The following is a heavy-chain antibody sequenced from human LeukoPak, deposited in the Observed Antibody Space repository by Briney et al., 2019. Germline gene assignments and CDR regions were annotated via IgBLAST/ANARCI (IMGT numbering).Heavy chain of an antibody. D-gene: IGHD5-12*01. CDR3: AKHRGSSGADARPAEY. CDR1: GFSLSNYI. V-gene: IGHV3-23*01. Sequence: GESLRLSCVASGFSLSNYIMSWVRQAPGKGLEWVSPVSSSGSYTYYADSVKGRFTISRDNSKNTVYLEVSSLRAEDTAVYYCAKHRGSSGADARPAEYWGQGTLVTVSS. CDR2: VSSSGSYT. J-gene: IGHJ4*02.